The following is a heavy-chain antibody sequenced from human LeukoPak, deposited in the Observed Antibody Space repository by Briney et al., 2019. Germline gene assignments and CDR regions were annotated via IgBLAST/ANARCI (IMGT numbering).Heavy chain of an antibody. J-gene: IGHJ4*02. V-gene: IGHV1-2*02. CDR1: GYTSTGYY. CDR2: INPNSGGT. Sequence: ASVKVSCKASGYTSTGYYMHWVRQAPGQGLEWMGWINPNSGGTNYAQKFQGRVTMTRDTSISTAYMELSRLRSDDTAVYYCARETTMIVVALHYWGQGTLVTVSS. D-gene: IGHD3-22*01. CDR3: ARETTMIVVALHY.